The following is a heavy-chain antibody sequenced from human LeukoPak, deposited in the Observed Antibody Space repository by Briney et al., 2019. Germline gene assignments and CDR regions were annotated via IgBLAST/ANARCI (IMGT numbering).Heavy chain of an antibody. V-gene: IGHV4-31*11. CDR1: GGSFSGYY. Sequence: SETLSLTCAVYGGSFSGYYWSWIRQHPGKGLEWIGYIYYSGSTYYNPSLKSRVTISVDTSKNQFSLKLSSVTAADTAVYYCARDNRSGWFGEYYFDYWGQGTLVTVSS. J-gene: IGHJ4*02. CDR2: IYYSGST. D-gene: IGHD3-10*01. CDR3: ARDNRSGWFGEYYFDY.